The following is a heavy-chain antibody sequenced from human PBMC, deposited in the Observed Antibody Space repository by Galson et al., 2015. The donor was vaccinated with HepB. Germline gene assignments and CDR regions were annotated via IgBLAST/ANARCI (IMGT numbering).Heavy chain of an antibody. D-gene: IGHD6-19*01. V-gene: IGHV1-2*04. CDR2: ISPNSGGT. Sequence: SVKVSCKASGYTFTDYFIHWVRQAPGQGLEWMGWISPNSGGTSYAQKFQGWVPMTRDTSISTAYMELSRLRSDDTAVYYCAKDALGSSGWYKEVGSFDYWGQGTLVTVSS. J-gene: IGHJ4*02. CDR3: AKDALGSSGWYKEVGSFDY. CDR1: GYTFTDYF.